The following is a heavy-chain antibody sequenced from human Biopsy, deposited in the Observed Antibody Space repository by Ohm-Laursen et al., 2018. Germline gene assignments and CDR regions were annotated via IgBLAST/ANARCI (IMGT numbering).Heavy chain of an antibody. D-gene: IGHD1-26*01. J-gene: IGHJ4*02. V-gene: IGHV4-59*01. Sequence: GTLSLTCAVSGGSIGSFFWSWIRQPPGKGLEWIGYIYYSGSTNYNPSLRSRVTISVDRSKNQFSLELSSVTAADTAVYYCARVGAGAPSIDYFDYWGQGALVTVSP. CDR2: IYYSGST. CDR1: GGSIGSFF. CDR3: ARVGAGAPSIDYFDY.